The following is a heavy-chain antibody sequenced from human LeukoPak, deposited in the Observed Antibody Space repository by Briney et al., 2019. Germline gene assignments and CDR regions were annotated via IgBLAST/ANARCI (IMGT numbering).Heavy chain of an antibody. CDR2: ITTSDGNT. J-gene: IGHJ4*02. CDR3: AKDGGLWVSAHWGDS. CDR1: GFTLSSYT. V-gene: IGHV3-23*01. D-gene: IGHD7-27*01. Sequence: GGSLRLSCAASGFTLSSYTMSWVRQAPGKGLEWVSTITTSDGNTYYADSVKGRFTVSRDNSKNTLYLQMNSLRAEDTAVYYCAKDGGLWVSAHWGDSWGRGTLVTVSS.